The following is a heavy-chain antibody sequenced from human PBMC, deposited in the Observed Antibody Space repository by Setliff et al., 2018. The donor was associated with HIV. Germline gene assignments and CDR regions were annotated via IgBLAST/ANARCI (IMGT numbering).Heavy chain of an antibody. Sequence: ASVKVSCKASGYTFTSYPMHWVRQAPGQGLEWMGVINTSGGSAGYAEKFRGRVTMTRDTSTNTVYMDLRNLRSEDTAVYYCARNQGDASGWYAGDYWGHGTLVTVS. CDR3: ARNQGDASGWYAGDY. D-gene: IGHD6-19*01. V-gene: IGHV1-46*01. CDR1: GYTFTSYP. CDR2: INTSGGSA. J-gene: IGHJ4*01.